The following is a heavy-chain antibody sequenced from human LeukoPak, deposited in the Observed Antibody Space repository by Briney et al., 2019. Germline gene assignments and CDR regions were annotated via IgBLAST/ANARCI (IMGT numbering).Heavy chain of an antibody. J-gene: IGHJ4*02. Sequence: SETLSLTCTVSGCSISSYYWSWIRQPPGKGLEWIGYIYYSGSTNYNPSLKSRVTISVDTSKNQFSLKLSSVTAADTAVYYCARSPFVYCGGDCSTYYFDYWGQGTLVTVSS. CDR3: ARSPFVYCGGDCSTYYFDY. D-gene: IGHD2-21*02. CDR1: GCSISSYY. V-gene: IGHV4-59*08. CDR2: IYYSGST.